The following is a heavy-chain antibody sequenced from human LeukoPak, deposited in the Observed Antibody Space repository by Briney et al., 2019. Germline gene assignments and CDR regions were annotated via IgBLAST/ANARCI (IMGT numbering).Heavy chain of an antibody. D-gene: IGHD1-26*01. V-gene: IGHV4-59*01. CDR1: GGSISSYY. Sequence: SETLSLTCTVSGGSISSYYWSWIRQPPGKGLEWIVYIYYSGSTNYNPSLKSRVTISVDTSKNQFSLKLSSVTAADTAVYYCASGLVGAYLDYWGQGTLVTVSS. CDR3: ASGLVGAYLDY. CDR2: IYYSGST. J-gene: IGHJ4*02.